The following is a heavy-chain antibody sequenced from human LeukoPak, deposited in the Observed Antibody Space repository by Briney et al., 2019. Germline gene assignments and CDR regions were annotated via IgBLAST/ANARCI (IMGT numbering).Heavy chain of an antibody. Sequence: SETLSLTCTVSGGSISSYYWSWIRQPPGKGLEWIGYIYYSGSTNYNPSLKSRVTISVDTSKNQFSLKLSSVTAADTAVYYCARVARWLQFHPTRRCWFDYWGQGTLVTVSS. CDR1: GGSISSYY. CDR3: ARVARWLQFHPTRRCWFDY. V-gene: IGHV4-59*01. CDR2: IYYSGST. D-gene: IGHD5-24*01. J-gene: IGHJ4*02.